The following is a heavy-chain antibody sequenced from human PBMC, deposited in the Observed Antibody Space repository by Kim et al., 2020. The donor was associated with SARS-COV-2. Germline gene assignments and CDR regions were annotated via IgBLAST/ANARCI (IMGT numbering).Heavy chain of an antibody. D-gene: IGHD2-21*01. CDR3: AKGPNADWYSALDV. CDR1: GFSFNTYA. Sequence: GGSLRLSCAASGFSFNTYAMSWVRQAPGKGLEWVSIISGSGGPTSYAESVKGRFTISRDNDHNTLFLQLNSLSPEDTAVYFCAKGPNADWYSALDVGGQGTMVTLFS. CDR2: ISGSGGPT. J-gene: IGHJ3*01. V-gene: IGHV3-23*01.